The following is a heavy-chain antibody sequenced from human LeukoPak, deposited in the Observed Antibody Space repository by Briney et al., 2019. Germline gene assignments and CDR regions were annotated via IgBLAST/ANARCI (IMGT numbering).Heavy chain of an antibody. V-gene: IGHV3-15*01. CDR3: TRVTAYYYYGMDV. Sequence: PGGSLRLSCAASGFTFSNFAMNWVRRAPGKGLEWVGRIKSKSDYGTTDYAAPVEGRFIISRDDSKNTLFLQMNSLKTEDTAIYYCTRVTAYYYYGMDVWGQGTTVTVSS. CDR1: GFTFSNFA. CDR2: IKSKSDYGTT. J-gene: IGHJ6*02. D-gene: IGHD2-21*02.